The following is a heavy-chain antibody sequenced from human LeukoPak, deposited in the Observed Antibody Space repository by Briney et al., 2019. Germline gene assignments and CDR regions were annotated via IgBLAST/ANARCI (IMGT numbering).Heavy chain of an antibody. Sequence: GGSLRLSCAASGFTFDDYGMSWVRQAPGKGLEWVSGINWNGGSTGYADSVKGRFTISRDNAKNCLYLQMNSLRAEDTALYYCARDGLYDSSGYYPTDAFDIWGQGTMVTVSS. V-gene: IGHV3-20*04. CDR1: GFTFDDYG. CDR2: INWNGGST. CDR3: ARDGLYDSSGYYPTDAFDI. D-gene: IGHD3-22*01. J-gene: IGHJ3*02.